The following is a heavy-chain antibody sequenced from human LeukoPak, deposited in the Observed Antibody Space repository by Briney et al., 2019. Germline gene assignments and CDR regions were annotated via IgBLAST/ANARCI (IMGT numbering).Heavy chain of an antibody. J-gene: IGHJ4*02. CDR2: IYYSGSI. Sequence: SETLSLTCTVSGASISSGGYYWSWIRQRPGKGLVWIGYIYYSGSIYYNSTLPSLKSRVTISVDTSKNQFSLKLSSVTAADTAVYYCARTSSTTSSIDYWGQGTLVNVSS. D-gene: IGHD2-2*01. CDR3: ARTSSTTSSIDY. V-gene: IGHV4-31*03. CDR1: GASISSGGYY.